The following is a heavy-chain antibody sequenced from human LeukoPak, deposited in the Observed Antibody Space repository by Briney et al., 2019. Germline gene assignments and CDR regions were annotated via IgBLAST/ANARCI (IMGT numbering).Heavy chain of an antibody. V-gene: IGHV1-2*02. CDR3: ARGKAGSYGRVSRYGMDV. CDR1: GYTFTGYY. CDR2: INPNSGGT. Sequence: ASVKVSCKASGYTFTGYYMHWVRQAPGQGREWMGWINPNSGGTNYAQKFQGRVTMTRDTSISTAYMEPSRLRSDDTAVYYCARGKAGSYGRVSRYGMDVWGQGTTVTVSS. J-gene: IGHJ6*02. D-gene: IGHD1-26*01.